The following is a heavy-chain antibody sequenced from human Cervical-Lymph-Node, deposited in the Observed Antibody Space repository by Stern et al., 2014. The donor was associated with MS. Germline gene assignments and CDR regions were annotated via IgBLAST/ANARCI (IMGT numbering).Heavy chain of an antibody. J-gene: IGHJ4*02. Sequence: VQLVESGAEVKKPGASVKVSCKTSAYTFTNYYMHWVRQAPGQGLEWMGLINPRSGTPSYTQKFQGRVTMARDTSTSTVYMDLSSLRSDDTAVYYCATLCAPLSSSFDYWGQGTPVTVSS. CDR1: AYTFTNYY. V-gene: IGHV1-46*03. D-gene: IGHD2-2*01. CDR3: ATLCAPLSSSFDY. CDR2: INPRSGTP.